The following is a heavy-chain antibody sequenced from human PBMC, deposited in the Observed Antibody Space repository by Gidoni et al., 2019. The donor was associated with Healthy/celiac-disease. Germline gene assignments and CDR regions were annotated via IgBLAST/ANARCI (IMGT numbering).Heavy chain of an antibody. D-gene: IGHD6-6*01. CDR1: GFTFSSYG. CDR3: ARGQSIAASDY. J-gene: IGHJ4*02. Sequence: QVQLVESGGGVVQPGRSVRLACAACGFTFSSYGLHWFRQAPGKGLEWVAVIWYDGSNKYYADSVKGRFTISRDNSKNTLYLQMNSLRAEDTAVYYCARGQSIAASDYWGQGTLVTVSS. V-gene: IGHV3-33*01. CDR2: IWYDGSNK.